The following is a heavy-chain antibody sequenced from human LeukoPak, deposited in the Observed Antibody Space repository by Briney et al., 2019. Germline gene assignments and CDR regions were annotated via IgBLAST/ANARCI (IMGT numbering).Heavy chain of an antibody. V-gene: IGHV4-34*01. D-gene: IGHD5-12*01. J-gene: IGHJ4*02. CDR3: ASGGGYSGYPSFDY. CDR2: INHSGNI. CDR1: GGSFSGYY. Sequence: PSETLSLTCAVYGGSFSGYYWSWIRQPPGKGLEWIGAINHSGNINCNPSLKSRVTISIDTSKNQFSLKLSSVTAADTAVYYCASGGGYSGYPSFDYWGQGTLVTVSS.